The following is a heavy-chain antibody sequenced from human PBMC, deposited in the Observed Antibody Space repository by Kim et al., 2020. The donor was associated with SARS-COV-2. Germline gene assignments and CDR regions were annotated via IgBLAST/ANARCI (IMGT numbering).Heavy chain of an antibody. J-gene: IGHJ4*02. CDR3: AREPLWFGETNGGYFDY. D-gene: IGHD3-10*01. V-gene: IGHV3-30*01. Sequence: VKGRFTISIDNSKNTLYLQMNSLRAEDTAVYYCAREPLWFGETNGGYFDYWGQGTLVTVSS.